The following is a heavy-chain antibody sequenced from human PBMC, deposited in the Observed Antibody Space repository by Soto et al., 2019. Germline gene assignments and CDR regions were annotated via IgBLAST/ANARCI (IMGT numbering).Heavy chain of an antibody. CDR3: ARRGYGMDV. CDR1: GCTFSSYA. Sequence: XGSLRLSCAASGCTFSSYAMHWVRQAPGKGLEWVALISYDGNNKYYADSVKGRFTISRDNSKNTLFLQMNSLRPEDTAVYYCARRGYGMDVWGQGTTVTVSS. J-gene: IGHJ6*02. CDR2: ISYDGNNK. V-gene: IGHV3-30-3*01.